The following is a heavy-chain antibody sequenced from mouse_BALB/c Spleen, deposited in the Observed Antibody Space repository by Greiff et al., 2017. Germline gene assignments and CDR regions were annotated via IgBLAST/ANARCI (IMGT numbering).Heavy chain of an antibody. CDR1: GYSFTGYF. Sequence: EVQLQQSGPELVKPGASVKISCKASGYSFTGYFMNWVKQSHGKSLEWIGRINPYIGDTFYNQKFKGKATLTVDKSSSTAHMELLSLTSEDSAVYYCGRGDYYGSSYVPYFDYWGQGTTLTVSS. V-gene: IGHV1-37*01. CDR3: GRGDYYGSSYVPYFDY. CDR2: INPYIGDT. D-gene: IGHD1-1*01. J-gene: IGHJ2*01.